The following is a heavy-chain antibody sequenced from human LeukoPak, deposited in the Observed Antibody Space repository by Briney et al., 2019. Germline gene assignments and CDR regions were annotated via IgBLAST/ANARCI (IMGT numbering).Heavy chain of an antibody. CDR3: ARDAPDYGDYAWLPAVFIDMDV. CDR1: GYTFTSYY. V-gene: IGHV1-46*01. J-gene: IGHJ6*02. CDR2: INPSGGST. D-gene: IGHD4-17*01. Sequence: GSSVKLSCKAAGYTFTSYYMHWVRQSPGLGLGWMGIINPSGGSTIYAQKCQRSVTMTRDTSTSRVYMKLSSLKSEDTAVYYCARDAPDYGDYAWLPAVFIDMDVWGQGTTVTVSS.